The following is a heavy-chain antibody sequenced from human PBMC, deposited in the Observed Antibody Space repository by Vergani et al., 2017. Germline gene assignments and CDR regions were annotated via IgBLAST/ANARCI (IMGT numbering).Heavy chain of an antibody. D-gene: IGHD2-2*02. CDR2: ISFDGTNE. V-gene: IGHV3-30-3*01. CDR3: VRDRGLXAGGRCYTEAWDY. CDR1: GFALNRHA. Sequence: QVQLVESGGGVVQPGTSLRLSCVVSGFALNRHAMYLVRQAPGKGLELVVGISFDGTNEYYPDLVKGRFTISRDIAKNTLYLQVRSLRLEDTGVYHCVRDRGLXAGGRCYTEAWDYWGQGTPVTVSS. J-gene: IGHJ4*02.